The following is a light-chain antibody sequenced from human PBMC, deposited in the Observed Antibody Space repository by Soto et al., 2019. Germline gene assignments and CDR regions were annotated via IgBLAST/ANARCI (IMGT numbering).Light chain of an antibody. CDR2: GAS. V-gene: IGKV3-20*01. CDR3: QQYGSSHYT. J-gene: IGKJ2*01. Sequence: EIVLTQSPGTLSLSPGERATLSCRASQSVSSSYLAWYQQKPGQAPRLLIYGASSRATGIPDRFSGSGSGKDFTLTISRLEPEDFAVYYCQQYGSSHYTFGQGTKLEIK. CDR1: QSVSSSY.